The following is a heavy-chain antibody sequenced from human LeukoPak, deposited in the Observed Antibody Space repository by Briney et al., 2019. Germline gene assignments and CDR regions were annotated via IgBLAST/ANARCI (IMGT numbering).Heavy chain of an antibody. V-gene: IGHV1-46*01. D-gene: IGHD2-2*02. CDR3: ARAGRLCVGTSCYRSSYYYYYMDV. CDR2: INPSGGST. J-gene: IGHJ6*03. Sequence: ASVKVSCKASGYTFTSYYMHWVRQAPGQGLEWMGIINPSGGSTSYAQKFQGRVTMTRDMSTSTVYMELSSLRSEDTAMYYCARAGRLCVGTSCYRSSYYYYYMDVWGKGTTVTVSS. CDR1: GYTFTSYY.